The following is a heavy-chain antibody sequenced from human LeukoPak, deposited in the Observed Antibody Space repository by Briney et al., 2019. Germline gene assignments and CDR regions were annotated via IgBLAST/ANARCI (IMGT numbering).Heavy chain of an antibody. CDR2: IYRGGSI. Sequence: GGSLRLSCAASGFTVSSNYMSWVRQAPGKGLEWVSDIYRGGSIYYADSVKGRFTISRDNSKNTLYLQMNSLRAEDTGVYYCARGRPYYYDSSGYYPYDAFDIWGQGTMVTVSS. V-gene: IGHV3-53*01. CDR3: ARGRPYYYDSSGYYPYDAFDI. CDR1: GFTVSSNY. J-gene: IGHJ3*02. D-gene: IGHD3-22*01.